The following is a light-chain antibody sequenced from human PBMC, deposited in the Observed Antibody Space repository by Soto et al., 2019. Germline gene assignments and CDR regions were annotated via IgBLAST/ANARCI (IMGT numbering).Light chain of an antibody. CDR2: GAS. J-gene: IGKJ3*01. CDR3: EPAYNLPR. V-gene: IGKV3-15*01. CDR1: QSVSSN. Sequence: ATMSVSPGEGATLSIRASQSVSSNLAWYQQNPGQAPRLLIYGASTRATGIPARFSGSGSGTEFTLTFIFLESEGIRDKYAEPAYNLPRFGAGT.